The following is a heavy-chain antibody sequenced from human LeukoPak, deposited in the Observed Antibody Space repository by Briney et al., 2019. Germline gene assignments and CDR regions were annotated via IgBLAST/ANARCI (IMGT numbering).Heavy chain of an antibody. Sequence: SETLSLTCTVSGGSISSSSYYWGWIRQPPGKGLEWIGSIYYSGSTYYNPSLKSRVTISVDTSKNQFSLKLSSVTAADTAVYYCAREEWFGDYYYGMDVWGQGTTVTVSS. D-gene: IGHD3-10*01. J-gene: IGHJ6*02. CDR3: AREEWFGDYYYGMDV. V-gene: IGHV4-39*02. CDR1: GGSISSSSYY. CDR2: IYYSGST.